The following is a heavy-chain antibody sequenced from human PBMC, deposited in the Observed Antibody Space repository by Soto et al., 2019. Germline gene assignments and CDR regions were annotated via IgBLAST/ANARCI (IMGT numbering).Heavy chain of an antibody. CDR3: ARRGNYYGSGSYYETYFDH. CDR1: GGSICRYY. Sequence: SETLSLTCTVSGGSICRYYWSWIRQPPGKGLEGIGSIYYSGSTYYNPSLKSRVTISVDTSNNQFSLKLSSVTAADTAVYYCARRGNYYGSGSYYETYFDHWGQGTLVTVSS. J-gene: IGHJ4*02. V-gene: IGHV4-59*05. CDR2: IYYSGST. D-gene: IGHD3-10*01.